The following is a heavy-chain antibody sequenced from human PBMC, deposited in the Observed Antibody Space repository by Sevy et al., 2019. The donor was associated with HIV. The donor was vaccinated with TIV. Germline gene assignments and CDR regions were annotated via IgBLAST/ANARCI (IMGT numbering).Heavy chain of an antibody. CDR2: IYSGDST. Sequence: GGSLRLSCAASGFTVSNNYMSWVRQAPGKGLQWVSVIYSGDSTYYADSVKGRFTISRDNAKNSLYLQMNSLRAEDTAVYYCASEKEQLVLWPYYGMDVWGQGTTVTVSS. J-gene: IGHJ6*02. CDR1: GFTVSNNY. V-gene: IGHV3-53*01. CDR3: ASEKEQLVLWPYYGMDV. D-gene: IGHD6-13*01.